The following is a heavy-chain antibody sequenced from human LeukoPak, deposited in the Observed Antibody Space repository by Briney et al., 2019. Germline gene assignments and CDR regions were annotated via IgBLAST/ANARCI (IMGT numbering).Heavy chain of an antibody. CDR2: IIPIFGTA. CDR1: GGTFSSYA. J-gene: IGHJ4*02. CDR3: ARLYSSSFFDY. D-gene: IGHD6-6*01. V-gene: IGHV1-69*13. Sequence: SVKVSCKASGGTFSSYAISWVRQAPGQGLEWMGGIIPIFGTANYAQKFQGRVTITADESTSTAYMELSSLRSEDTAVYYCARLYSSSFFDYWGQGTLVTVSS.